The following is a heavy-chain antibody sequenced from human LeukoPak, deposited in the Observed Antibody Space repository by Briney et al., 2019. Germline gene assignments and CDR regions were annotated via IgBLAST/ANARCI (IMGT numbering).Heavy chain of an antibody. CDR2: INHGGST. Sequence: SETLSLTCAFYGGSFSGYYWTWIRQPPGRGLEWIGEINHGGSTNYNPSLKSRVAISVDAPKNQFSLKLTSVSAADTAVYYCARQNLNSSLYSFDYWGQGILVTVPS. V-gene: IGHV4-34*01. D-gene: IGHD3-16*02. CDR1: GGSFSGYY. J-gene: IGHJ4*02. CDR3: ARQNLNSSLYSFDY.